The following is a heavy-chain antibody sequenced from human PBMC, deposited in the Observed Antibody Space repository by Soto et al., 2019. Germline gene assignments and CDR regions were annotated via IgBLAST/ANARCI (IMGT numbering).Heavy chain of an antibody. CDR1: GFSLSTSGMC. J-gene: IGHJ6*02. D-gene: IGHD3-16*02. CDR2: IDWDDDK. CDR3: ARILKYYDYVWGSYRYGYYYYYGMDV. V-gene: IGHV2-70*01. Sequence: SGPTLVNPTQTLTLTCTFSGFSLSTSGMCVSWIRQPPGKALEWLALIDWDDDKYYSTSLKTRLTISKGTSKNQVVLTMTNMDPVDTATYYCARILKYYDYVWGSYRYGYYYYYGMDVWGQGTTVTVSS.